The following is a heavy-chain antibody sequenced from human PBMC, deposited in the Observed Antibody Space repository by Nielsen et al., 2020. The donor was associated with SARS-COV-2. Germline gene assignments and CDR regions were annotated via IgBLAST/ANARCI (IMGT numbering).Heavy chain of an antibody. CDR3: AVLGGATTLVSS. J-gene: IGHJ4*02. Sequence: SVKVSCKASGFTFTSSAVQWVRQARGQRLEWIGWIVVGSGNTNYAQKFQERVTITRGMSTSTAYMELSSLRSEDTAVYYCAVLGGATTLVSSWGQGTLVTVSS. V-gene: IGHV1-58*01. D-gene: IGHD1-26*01. CDR2: IVVGSGNT. CDR1: GFTFTSSA.